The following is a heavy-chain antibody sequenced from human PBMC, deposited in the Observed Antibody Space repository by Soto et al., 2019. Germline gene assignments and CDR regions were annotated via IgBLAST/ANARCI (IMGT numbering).Heavy chain of an antibody. Sequence: SETLSLGCTVSGGSISSGVYYWIWIRQHPGKVLEWIGYIYYSGSTYYNPSLKSRVTISVDTSKNQFSLKLSSVTAADTAVYYCARNEPPPNYDFWSFWFDPWGQGTLVTVSS. CDR1: GGSISSGVYY. J-gene: IGHJ5*02. D-gene: IGHD3-3*01. CDR2: IYYSGST. CDR3: ARNEPPPNYDFWSFWFDP. V-gene: IGHV4-31*03.